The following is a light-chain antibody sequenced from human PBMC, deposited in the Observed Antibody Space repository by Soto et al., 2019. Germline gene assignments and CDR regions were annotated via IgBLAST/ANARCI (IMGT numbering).Light chain of an antibody. CDR1: SGHSSYI. CDR3: ETWESNTQV. CDR2: LEGSGSY. V-gene: IGLV4-60*02. J-gene: IGLJ1*01. Sequence: QLVLTQSSSASASLGSSVKLTCTLSSGHSSYIIAWHQQQPGKAPRYLMKLEGSGSYNKGSGVPDRFSGSSSGADRYLTISNLQFEDEADYYCETWESNTQVFGTGTEVTVL.